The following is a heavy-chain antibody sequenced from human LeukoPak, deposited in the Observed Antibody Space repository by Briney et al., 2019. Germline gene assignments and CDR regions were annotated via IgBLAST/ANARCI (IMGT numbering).Heavy chain of an antibody. Sequence: PSETLSLTCTVSGGSISSYYWSWIRQPPGKGLEWIGYIYYSGSTSYNPSLKSRVTISVDTSKNQFSLKLSSVTAADTAVYYCARDHPYYYDSSGYYGYFDYWGQGTLVTVST. D-gene: IGHD3-22*01. CDR1: GGSISSYY. J-gene: IGHJ4*02. CDR2: IYYSGST. CDR3: ARDHPYYYDSSGYYGYFDY. V-gene: IGHV4-59*01.